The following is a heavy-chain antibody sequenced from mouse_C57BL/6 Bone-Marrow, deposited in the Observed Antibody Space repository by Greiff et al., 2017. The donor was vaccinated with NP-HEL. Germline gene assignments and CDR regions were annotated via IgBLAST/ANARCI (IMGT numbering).Heavy chain of an antibody. Sequence: EVKLMESGGGLVQPGGSMKLSCAASGFTFSDAWMDWVRQSPEKGLEWVAEIRNKANNHATYYAESVKGRFTISRDDSKSSVYLQMNSLRAEDTGIYYCTGVDGYSSAWFAYWGQGTLVTVSA. CDR1: GFTFSDAW. J-gene: IGHJ3*01. D-gene: IGHD2-3*01. CDR3: TGVDGYSSAWFAY. CDR2: IRNKANNHAT. V-gene: IGHV6-6*01.